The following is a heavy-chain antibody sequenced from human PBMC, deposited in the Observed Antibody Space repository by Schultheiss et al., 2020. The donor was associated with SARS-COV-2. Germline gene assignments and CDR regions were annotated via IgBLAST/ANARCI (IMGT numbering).Heavy chain of an antibody. J-gene: IGHJ4*02. Sequence: SETLSLTCAVYGGSFSGYYWSWIRQPPGKGLEWIGRIYTSGSTNYNPSLKSRVTISVDTSKNQFSLKLSSVTAADTAVYYCARGLPYDYWSGPYLDYWGQGTLVTVSS. CDR1: GGSFSGYY. V-gene: IGHV4-59*10. CDR2: IYTSGST. CDR3: ARGLPYDYWSGPYLDY. D-gene: IGHD3-3*01.